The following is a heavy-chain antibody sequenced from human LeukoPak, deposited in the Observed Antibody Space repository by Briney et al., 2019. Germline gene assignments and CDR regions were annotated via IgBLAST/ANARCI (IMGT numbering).Heavy chain of an antibody. CDR1: GFTFSSYA. Sequence: GGSLRLSCAASGFTFSSYAMSWVRQTPGKGLEWVSAISGSGGSTYYADSVKGRLTISRDNSKNTLYLQMNSLRAEDTAVYYCAKEPDILTGYYNDYWGQGTLVTVS. CDR3: AKEPDILTGYYNDY. V-gene: IGHV3-23*01. D-gene: IGHD3-9*01. J-gene: IGHJ4*02. CDR2: ISGSGGST.